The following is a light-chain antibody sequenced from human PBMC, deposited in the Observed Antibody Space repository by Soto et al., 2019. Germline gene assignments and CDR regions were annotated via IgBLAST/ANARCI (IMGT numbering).Light chain of an antibody. CDR1: SSNIGANYD. Sequence: QSVLSQPPSVSGAPGQRITISCTGSSSNIGANYDVHWYRQVPGTAPKLPMSGDNNRPSGVADRFSGSKSGTSASLAITRLQAEDEADYSCQSYDSSLNRVFGTGTKVTVL. CDR2: GDN. CDR3: QSYDSSLNRV. J-gene: IGLJ1*01. V-gene: IGLV1-40*01.